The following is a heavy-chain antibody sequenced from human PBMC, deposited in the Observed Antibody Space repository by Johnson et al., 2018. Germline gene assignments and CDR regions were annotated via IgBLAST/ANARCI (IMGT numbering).Heavy chain of an antibody. CDR3: AKGRDTRIRGVYYYYGMDV. CDR2: ISWNGANI. D-gene: IGHD3-10*01. J-gene: IGHJ6*02. CDR1: GFTFDDYA. V-gene: IGHV3-9*01. Sequence: VQLVESGGGLVQPGRSLRLSCAASGFTFDDYAMHWVRQAPGKGLEWVSGISWNGANIGYADSVKGRFTISRDNAKNSLYLQMNSLRAEDTALYYCAKGRDTRIRGVYYYYGMDVWGQGTTVTVSS.